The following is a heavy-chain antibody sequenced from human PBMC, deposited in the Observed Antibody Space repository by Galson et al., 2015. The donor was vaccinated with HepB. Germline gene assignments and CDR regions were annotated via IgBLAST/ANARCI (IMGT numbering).Heavy chain of an antibody. V-gene: IGHV3-64D*06. Sequence: SLRLSCAASGFTFSSSDMHWVRQPPGKGLESVSAISDNGGSTYYADSVKGRFTISRDNSKNTLYLQMSSLRAEDTAVYYCVKDGYSSGWDYFDYWSQGTLVTVSS. CDR2: ISDNGGST. J-gene: IGHJ4*02. CDR1: GFTFSSSD. CDR3: VKDGYSSGWDYFDY. D-gene: IGHD6-19*01.